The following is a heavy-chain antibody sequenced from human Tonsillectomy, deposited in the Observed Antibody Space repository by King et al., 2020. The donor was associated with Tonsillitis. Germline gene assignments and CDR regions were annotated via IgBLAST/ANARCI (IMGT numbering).Heavy chain of an antibody. CDR2: IYYSGNT. CDR3: AGVHSSSYWYFDL. V-gene: IGHV4-59*01. J-gene: IGHJ2*01. D-gene: IGHD6-13*01. Sequence: VQLQESGPGLVKPSETLSLTCTVSGGSISSSYWSWIRQPPGRGLEWIGFIYYSGNTNYNPSLTSRVTISVDTSKNQFSLKLSSVTAADTAVYYCAGVHSSSYWYFDLWGRGTLVTVSS. CDR1: GGSISSSY.